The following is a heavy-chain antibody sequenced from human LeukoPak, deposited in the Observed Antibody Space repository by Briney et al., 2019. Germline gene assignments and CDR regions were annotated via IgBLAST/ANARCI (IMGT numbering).Heavy chain of an antibody. CDR3: ARARIVGAEYYYFDY. J-gene: IGHJ4*02. CDR1: GFTFSSYS. V-gene: IGHV3-48*02. Sequence: GGSLRLSCAASGFTFSSYSMNWVRQAPGKGLEWVSHISSSSSSIYYADSVKGRFTISRDNAKNPLYLQMNSLRDEDTAVYYCARARIVGAEYYYFDYWGQGTLVTVSS. CDR2: ISSSSSSI. D-gene: IGHD1-26*01.